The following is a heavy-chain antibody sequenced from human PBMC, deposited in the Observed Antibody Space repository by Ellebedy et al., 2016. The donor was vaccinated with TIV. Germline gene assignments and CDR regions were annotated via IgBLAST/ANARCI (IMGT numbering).Heavy chain of an antibody. D-gene: IGHD6-13*01. CDR3: ATALRGQQLIPEYFQH. CDR2: ISGNGVSA. CDR1: GFIFDSCA. Sequence: GGSLRLXCAASGFIFDSCAMSWVRQTPGKGPEWVASISGNGVSAYYAESVKGRFTISRDNYKTTLYVEMTSLRAEDTALYYCATALRGQQLIPEYFQHWGQGALVTVSS. V-gene: IGHV3-23*01. J-gene: IGHJ1*01.